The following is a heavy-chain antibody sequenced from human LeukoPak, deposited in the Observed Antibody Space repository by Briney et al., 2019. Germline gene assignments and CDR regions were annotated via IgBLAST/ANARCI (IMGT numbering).Heavy chain of an antibody. Sequence: PSETLSLTCTVSGGSISSGDYYWSWIRQPPGKGLEWIGYIYYSGSTYYNPSLKSRVTISVDTSKNQFSLKLSSVTAADTAVYYCARAENIVLMVYARGAFDIWGQGTMVTVSS. CDR2: IYYSGST. V-gene: IGHV4-30-4*08. J-gene: IGHJ3*02. CDR3: ARAENIVLMVYARGAFDI. D-gene: IGHD2-8*01. CDR1: GGSISSGDYY.